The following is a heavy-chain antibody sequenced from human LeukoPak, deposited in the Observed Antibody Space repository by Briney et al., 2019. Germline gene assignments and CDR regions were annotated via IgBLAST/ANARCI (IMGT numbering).Heavy chain of an antibody. CDR2: IWYDGSNK. V-gene: IGHV3-33*01. CDR1: GFTFGSYG. CDR3: ARARHGILTGYYLDY. D-gene: IGHD3-9*01. Sequence: GGSLRLSCAASGFTFGSYGMHWVRQAPGRGLEWVTVIWYDGSNKYYADSVKGRFTISRDNSKDTLYLQMNSLRAEDTAVYYCARARHGILTGYYLDYWGQGTLVTVSS. J-gene: IGHJ4*02.